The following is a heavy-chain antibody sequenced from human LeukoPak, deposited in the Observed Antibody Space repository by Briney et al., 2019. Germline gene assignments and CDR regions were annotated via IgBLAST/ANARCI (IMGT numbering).Heavy chain of an antibody. V-gene: IGHV1-46*01. CDR2: INPSGGST. J-gene: IGHJ5*02. D-gene: IGHD3-9*01. Sequence: ASVKVSCKASGYTFTSYYMHWVRQAPGQGLEWMGIINPSGGSTSYAQKFQGRVTMTRDTSTSTVYMELSSLRSEDTAVYYCARHRGYDILTGYGFWFDPWGQGTLVTVSS. CDR1: GYTFTSYY. CDR3: ARHRGYDILTGYGFWFDP.